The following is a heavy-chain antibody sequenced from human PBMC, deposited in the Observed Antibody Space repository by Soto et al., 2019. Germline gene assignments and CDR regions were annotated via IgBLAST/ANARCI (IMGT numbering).Heavy chain of an antibody. V-gene: IGHV4-39*01. Sequence: SETLSLTCTVSGGSISSSSYYWGWIRQPPGKGLEWIGSIYYSGSTYYNPSLKSRITINVDTSKNQIPLQLNSVTPEDTAVYYCARGAVADYSRVFDSWGQGTLVTVSS. CDR2: IYYSGST. CDR3: ARGAVADYSRVFDS. D-gene: IGHD6-19*01. CDR1: GGSISSSSYY. J-gene: IGHJ4*02.